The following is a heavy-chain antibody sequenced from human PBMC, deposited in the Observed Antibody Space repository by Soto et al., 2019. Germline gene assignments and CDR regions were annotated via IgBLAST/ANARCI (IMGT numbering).Heavy chain of an antibody. CDR2: IFSNDEK. V-gene: IGHV2-26*01. CDR1: GFSLSNARMG. CDR3: ARIVAMGELLLGPYFDY. D-gene: IGHD3-10*01. Sequence: QVTLKESGPVLVKPTETLTLTCTVSGFSLSNARMGVSWIRQPPGKALEWLAHIFSNDEKSYSTSLKSRLTISKDTSKSQVVLTMTTMDPVDTATYYCARIVAMGELLLGPYFDYWGQGTLVTVSS. J-gene: IGHJ4*02.